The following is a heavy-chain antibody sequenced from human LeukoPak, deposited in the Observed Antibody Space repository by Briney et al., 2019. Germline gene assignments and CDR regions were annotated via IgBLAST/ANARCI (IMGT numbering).Heavy chain of an antibody. CDR1: GSSLNTRGVG. J-gene: IGHJ4*02. CDR3: AHRKNYYDSSVFDN. D-gene: IGHD3-22*01. CDR2: IYWDDDR. V-gene: IGHV2-5*02. Sequence: ESGPTLVNPTQTLTLTCTFSGSSLNTRGVGVGWIRQPPGRALEWLALIYWDDDRRYSPSLKSRLTITKDTSKNQVVLTMTNMDPVDTATYFCAHRKNYYDSSVFDNWGQGTLVTVSS.